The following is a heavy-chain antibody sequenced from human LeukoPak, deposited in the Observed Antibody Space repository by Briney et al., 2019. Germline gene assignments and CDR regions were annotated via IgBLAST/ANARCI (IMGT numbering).Heavy chain of an antibody. J-gene: IGHJ4*02. CDR1: GFTFSYYA. Sequence: PGGSPRLSCAASGFTFSYYAMSWVRQAPGRGLEWVSVISGSGDSTSNADSVRGRFTISRDNSKNTLYLQMNSLRAEDTAVYYCAKGPGGLGTIVATSYWGQGTLVTVSS. V-gene: IGHV3-23*01. CDR2: ISGSGDST. D-gene: IGHD5-12*01. CDR3: AKGPGGLGTIVATSY.